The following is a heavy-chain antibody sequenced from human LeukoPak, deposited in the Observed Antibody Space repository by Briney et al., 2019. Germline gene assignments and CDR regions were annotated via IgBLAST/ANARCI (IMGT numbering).Heavy chain of an antibody. CDR2: INPNNGGT. CDR1: GYTFTGYY. J-gene: IGHJ2*01. D-gene: IGHD3-9*01. V-gene: IGHV1-2*02. Sequence: ASVKVSCKASGYTFTGYYIHWVRQAPGQGLEWMAWINPNNGGTNYAQKFQGRVTVTKDTSISTAYMELSSLRSDDTAVYYCARKYYDILTGYPNWYFDLWGRGTLVTVSS. CDR3: ARKYYDILTGYPNWYFDL.